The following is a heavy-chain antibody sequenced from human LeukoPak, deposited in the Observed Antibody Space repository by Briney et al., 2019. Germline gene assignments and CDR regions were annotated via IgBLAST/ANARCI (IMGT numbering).Heavy chain of an antibody. J-gene: IGHJ4*02. CDR2: LDASGAPI. V-gene: IGHV3-23*01. Sequence: GGSLRLSCAASGFTFRSYAMSWVRQAPGEGLEWVSSLDASGAPIYYVDSVKGRFTISRDNSKNSLYLQMNSLRAEDTAIYYCARDRGLGQWLDYWGQGTLVTVSS. CDR3: ARDRGLGQWLDY. CDR1: GFTFRSYA. D-gene: IGHD6-19*01.